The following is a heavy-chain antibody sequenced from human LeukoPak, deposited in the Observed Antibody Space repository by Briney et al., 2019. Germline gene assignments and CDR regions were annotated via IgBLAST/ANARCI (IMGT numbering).Heavy chain of an antibody. Sequence: SQTLSLTCTVSGGSISSGDFYWRWIRQPPGKGREWIAYIFYSGSTYYNPSLKGRVTMSVDTSKNQFSLKLSAVTAADTAVCYCATHSSSSSYFDYWGQGTLVTVSS. CDR3: ATHSSSSSYFDY. V-gene: IGHV4-30-4*08. CDR1: GGSISSGDFY. J-gene: IGHJ4*02. CDR2: IFYSGST. D-gene: IGHD6-6*01.